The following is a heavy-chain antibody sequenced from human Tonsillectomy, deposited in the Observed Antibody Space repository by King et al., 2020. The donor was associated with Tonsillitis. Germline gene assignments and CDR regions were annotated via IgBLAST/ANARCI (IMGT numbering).Heavy chain of an antibody. V-gene: IGHV4-39*07. D-gene: IGHD4-17*01. CDR2: IYYSGST. CDR3: ARFWLGDYGERSYFDY. J-gene: IGHJ4*02. Sequence: QLQESGPGLVKPSETLSLTCTVSGGSISSSSYYWGWIRQPPXKGLEWIGSIYYSGSTYYNPSLKSRVTISVDTSKNQFSLKLSSVTAADTAVYYCARFWLGDYGERSYFDYWGQXXXVTVSS. CDR1: GGSISSSSYY.